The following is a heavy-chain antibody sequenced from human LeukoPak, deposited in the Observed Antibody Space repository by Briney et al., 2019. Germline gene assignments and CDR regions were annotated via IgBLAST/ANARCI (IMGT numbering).Heavy chain of an antibody. Sequence: SETLSLTCTVSGGSISSSSYYWGWIRQPPGKGLEWIGSIYYSGSTYYNPSLKSRVTISVDTSKNQFSLKLSSVTAADTAVYYCASPPRYYYGSGSEAHAFDIWGQGTMVTVSS. CDR1: GGSISSSSYY. J-gene: IGHJ3*02. CDR3: ASPPRYYYGSGSEAHAFDI. D-gene: IGHD3-10*01. CDR2: IYYSGST. V-gene: IGHV4-39*01.